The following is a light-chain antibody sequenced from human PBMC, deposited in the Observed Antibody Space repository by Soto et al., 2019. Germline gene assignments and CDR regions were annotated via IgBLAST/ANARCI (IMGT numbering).Light chain of an antibody. CDR1: QSVSSSY. CDR3: QQDYNLLYT. V-gene: IGKV3D-7*01. CDR2: GVS. Sequence: PGERVTLSCRASQSVSSSYLTWYQQKPGQAPRLLIYGVSTRATSIPARFSGSGSGTDFTLTISSLQPEDFAVYYCQQDYNLLYTFGQGTKLEIK. J-gene: IGKJ2*01.